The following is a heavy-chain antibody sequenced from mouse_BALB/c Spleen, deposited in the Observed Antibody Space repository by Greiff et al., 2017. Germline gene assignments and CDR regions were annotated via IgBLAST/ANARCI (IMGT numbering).Heavy chain of an antibody. CDR2: ISNGGGST. CDR3: ARQGYGNYNFDY. J-gene: IGHJ2*01. D-gene: IGHD2-10*02. V-gene: IGHV5-12-2*01. Sequence: EVKVVESGGGLVQPGGSLKLSCAASGFTFSSYTMSWVRQTPEKRLEWVAYISNGGGSTYYPDTVKGRFTISRDNAKNTLYLQMSSLKSEDTAMYYCARQGYGNYNFDYWGQGTTLTVSS. CDR1: GFTFSSYT.